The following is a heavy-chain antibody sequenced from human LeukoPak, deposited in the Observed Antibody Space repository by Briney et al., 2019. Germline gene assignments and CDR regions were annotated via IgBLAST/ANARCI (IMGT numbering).Heavy chain of an antibody. CDR1: GGSISSYY. D-gene: IGHD1-26*01. CDR2: IYYSGST. Sequence: SETLSLTCTVSGGSISSYYWSWIRQPPGKGLEWIGYIYYSGSTNYNPSLKSRVTISVDTSKNQFSLKLSSVTAADTAVYYCARGAYPYFDYWGQGTLVTVSS. J-gene: IGHJ4*02. CDR3: ARGAYPYFDY. V-gene: IGHV4-59*08.